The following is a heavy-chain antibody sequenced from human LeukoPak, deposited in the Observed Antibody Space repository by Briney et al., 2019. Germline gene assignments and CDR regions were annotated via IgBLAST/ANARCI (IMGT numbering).Heavy chain of an antibody. CDR2: ISPNSGGT. CDR1: GYTFTGYY. D-gene: IGHD6-13*01. Sequence: GASVKVSCKASGYTFTGYYMHWVRQAPGRGLEWMGWISPNSGGTNYAQKFQGRVTMTRDTSISTAYMELSRLRSDDTAVYYCARDRGSSWYDILHYYYYMDVWGKGTTVTVSS. J-gene: IGHJ6*03. CDR3: ARDRGSSWYDILHYYYYMDV. V-gene: IGHV1-2*02.